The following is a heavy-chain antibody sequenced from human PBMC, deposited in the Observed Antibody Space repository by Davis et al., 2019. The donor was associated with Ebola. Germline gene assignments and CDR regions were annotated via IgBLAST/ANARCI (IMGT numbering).Heavy chain of an antibody. Sequence: PGGSLRLSCAASGFTFSSYSMIWVRQAPGKGLEWVSSISSSSSYIYYADSVKGRFTISRDNAKNSLYLQMDSLRAEDTAIYYCAAGGGFLPVNWGQGTLVTVSS. CDR3: AAGGGFLPVN. V-gene: IGHV3-21*04. CDR2: ISSSSSYI. J-gene: IGHJ4*02. D-gene: IGHD5-24*01. CDR1: GFTFSSYS.